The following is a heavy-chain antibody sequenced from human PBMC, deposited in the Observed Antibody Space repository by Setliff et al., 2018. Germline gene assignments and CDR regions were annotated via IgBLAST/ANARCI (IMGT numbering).Heavy chain of an antibody. V-gene: IGHV4-61*09. CDR3: ARLPNYVWGSPVDY. Sequence: PSETLSLTCTVSGDSISSRRNYWGWFRQPAGKELEWIGQVYTSWSTNYNPSLKSRVTISLDTSKNQFSLTLSSVTAADTAVYYCARLPNYVWGSPVDYWGQGTLVTVSS. CDR2: VYTSWST. D-gene: IGHD3-16*01. CDR1: GDSISSRRNY. J-gene: IGHJ4*02.